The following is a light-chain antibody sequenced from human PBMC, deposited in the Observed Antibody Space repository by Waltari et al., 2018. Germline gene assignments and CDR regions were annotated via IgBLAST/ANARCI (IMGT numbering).Light chain of an antibody. Sequence: DIVMTQSPATLSVSPGERATLPCRASQSVSRNFAWYQQKPGQAPRLLIYGASTRATGIPARFSGSGSGTEFTLTISSLQSEDFAVYYCQQYNNWPPWTFGQGTKVEIK. CDR1: QSVSRN. CDR2: GAS. J-gene: IGKJ1*01. CDR3: QQYNNWPPWT. V-gene: IGKV3-15*01.